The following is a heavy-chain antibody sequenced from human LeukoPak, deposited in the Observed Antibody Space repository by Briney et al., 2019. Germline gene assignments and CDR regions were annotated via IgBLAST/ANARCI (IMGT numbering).Heavy chain of an antibody. J-gene: IGHJ4*02. V-gene: IGHV1-2*02. Sequence: ASVKVSCKASGGTFSSYAISWVRQAPGQGLEWMGWINPNTGGTNYAQKFQGRVTMTRDTSISTANMELSSLRSDDTAFYYCARGDGYTSTRPFDYWGQGSLVTVSS. CDR2: INPNTGGT. CDR3: ARGDGYTSTRPFDY. CDR1: GGTFSSYA. D-gene: IGHD2-2*02.